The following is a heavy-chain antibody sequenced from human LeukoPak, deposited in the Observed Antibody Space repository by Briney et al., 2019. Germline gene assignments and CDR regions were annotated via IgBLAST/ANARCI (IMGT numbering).Heavy chain of an antibody. Sequence: GGSLRLSCAASGFTFSSYEMNGVRQAPGKGLEWGSYISSSGSTIYSAHPVKGRFTISRDNAKNSLYLQMNSLRAEDTAVYYCARVEYGDYRAHAFDIWGQGTMVTVSS. V-gene: IGHV3-48*03. CDR3: ARVEYGDYRAHAFDI. CDR1: GFTFSSYE. J-gene: IGHJ3*02. D-gene: IGHD4-17*01. CDR2: ISSSGSTI.